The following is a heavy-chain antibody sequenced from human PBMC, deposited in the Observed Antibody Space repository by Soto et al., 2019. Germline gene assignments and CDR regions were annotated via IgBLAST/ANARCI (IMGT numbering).Heavy chain of an antibody. D-gene: IGHD6-13*01. V-gene: IGHV3-21*01. Sequence: PGGSLRLSCAASGFTFSSYSMNWVRQAPGKGLEWVSSISSSSSYIYYADSVKGRFTISRDNAKNSLYLQMNSLRAEDTAVYYCASPSLYSSSWYYFYYWGQGTLVTVSS. CDR2: ISSSSSYI. CDR3: ASPSLYSSSWYYFYY. J-gene: IGHJ4*02. CDR1: GFTFSSYS.